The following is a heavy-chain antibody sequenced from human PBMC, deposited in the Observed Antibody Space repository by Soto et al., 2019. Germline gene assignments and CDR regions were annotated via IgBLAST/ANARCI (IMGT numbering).Heavy chain of an antibody. Sequence: QVQLQESGPGLVKPSETLSLTCTVSGGSISSYYWSWIRQPPGKGLEWIGYIYYSGSTNYNPSLKSRVTISVDTSKNQFSLKLSSVTAADTAVYYCAKYSSGWSRFDYWGQGTLVTVSS. CDR3: AKYSSGWSRFDY. D-gene: IGHD6-19*01. CDR1: GGSISSYY. J-gene: IGHJ4*02. CDR2: IYYSGST. V-gene: IGHV4-59*08.